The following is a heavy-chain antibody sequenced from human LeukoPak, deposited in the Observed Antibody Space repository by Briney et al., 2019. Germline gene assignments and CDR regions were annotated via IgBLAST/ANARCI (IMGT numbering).Heavy chain of an antibody. Sequence: GASVKVSCKTSGYTFTAHYMHWVRQAPGQGPEWMGRINPNNGDTKFAQTFQGRVTMTRDTSINTAYMELSRQRSDDSAIYYCATDSSIGFTYSLAFDYWGRGTLVIVS. CDR1: GYTFTAHY. CDR2: INPNNGDT. D-gene: IGHD5-18*01. CDR3: ATDSSIGFTYSLAFDY. J-gene: IGHJ4*02. V-gene: IGHV1-2*06.